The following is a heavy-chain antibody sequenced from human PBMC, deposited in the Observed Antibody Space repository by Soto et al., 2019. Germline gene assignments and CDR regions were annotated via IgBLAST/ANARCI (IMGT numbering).Heavy chain of an antibody. CDR2: ISAYNGNT. J-gene: IGHJ6*02. Sequence: QVQLVQSGAEVKKPGASVKVSCKASGYTFTSYGISWVRQAPGQGLEWMGWISAYNGNTTDAQKPQGRVTMTTDTATSTAYTQLRSSRPDDAAAYYCARGESIGDVRCQGTTVTVSS. V-gene: IGHV1-18*01. CDR3: ARGESIGDV. CDR1: GYTFTSYG. D-gene: IGHD2-21*01.